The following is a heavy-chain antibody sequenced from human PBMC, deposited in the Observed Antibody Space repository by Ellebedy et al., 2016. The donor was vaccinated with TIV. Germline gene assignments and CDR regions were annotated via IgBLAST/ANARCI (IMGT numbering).Heavy chain of an antibody. V-gene: IGHV3-15*07. CDR1: GFSTTKAW. CDR3: AADLSSSKGQTFDH. CDR2: IKTDTEGGPT. J-gene: IGHJ4*02. Sequence: GESLKISCAASGFSTTKAWMNWVRQAPGKGLEWVGRIKTDTEGGPTDYAAPVKGRFIISSGDSENTLYLEMNSLKTEDTAVYYCAADLSSSKGQTFDHWGQGTLVIVSS. D-gene: IGHD6-6*01.